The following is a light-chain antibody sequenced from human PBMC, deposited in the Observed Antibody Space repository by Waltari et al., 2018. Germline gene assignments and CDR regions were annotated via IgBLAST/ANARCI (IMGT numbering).Light chain of an antibody. Sequence: NVLTQSPDTLSLSPGETATLSCRASQSVSSSYLAWYQQKPGQAPRLLIYGASSRATGIPDRFSDSGSGTDFTLTISRLEPEDFAVYYCQQYGSSPYTFGQGTKLEIK. CDR2: GAS. CDR1: QSVSSSY. J-gene: IGKJ2*01. CDR3: QQYGSSPYT. V-gene: IGKV3-20*01.